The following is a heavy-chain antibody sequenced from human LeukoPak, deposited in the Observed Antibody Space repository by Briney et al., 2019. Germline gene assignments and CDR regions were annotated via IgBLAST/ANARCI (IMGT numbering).Heavy chain of an antibody. CDR1: GFTVSSNY. V-gene: IGHV3-53*01. J-gene: IGHJ4*02. Sequence: GGSLRLSCAASGFTVSSNYMSWVRQAPGKGLEWVSVIYSGGSTYYADSVKGRFTISRDNSKNTLYLQMNSLRAEDTAVYYCAKESAPLPLIAVAPPDYWGQGTLVTVSS. CDR2: IYSGGST. D-gene: IGHD6-19*01. CDR3: AKESAPLPLIAVAPPDY.